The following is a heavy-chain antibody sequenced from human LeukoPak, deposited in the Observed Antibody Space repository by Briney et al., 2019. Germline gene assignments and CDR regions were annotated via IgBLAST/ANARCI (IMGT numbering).Heavy chain of an antibody. CDR1: GYTFTSYY. J-gene: IGHJ6*03. CDR2: INPSGGST. Sequence: ASVEVSCKASGYTFTSYYMHWVRQAPGQGLEWMGIINPSGGSTSYAQKFQGRVTMTRDTSTSTVYMELSSLRSEDTAVYYCARGCPQSGSYFLYYYYYYMYVWVKGTTVTVSS. CDR3: ARGCPQSGSYFLYYYYYYMYV. V-gene: IGHV1-46*03. D-gene: IGHD3-10*01.